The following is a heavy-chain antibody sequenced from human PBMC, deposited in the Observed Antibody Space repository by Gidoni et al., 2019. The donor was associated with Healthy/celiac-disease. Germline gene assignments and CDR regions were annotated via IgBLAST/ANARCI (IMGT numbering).Heavy chain of an antibody. D-gene: IGHD2-15*01. CDR3: AIGGYCSGGSCYVEWFDP. CDR1: GGTFSSYA. J-gene: IGHJ5*02. Sequence: QVQLVQSGAEVKKPGSSVKVSCKTSGGTFSSYAISWVRQAPGQGLEWMGGIIPIFGTANYAQKFQGRVTITADESTSTAYMELSSLRSEDTTVYYCAIGGYCSGGSCYVEWFDPWGQGTLVTVSS. CDR2: IIPIFGTA. V-gene: IGHV1-69*01.